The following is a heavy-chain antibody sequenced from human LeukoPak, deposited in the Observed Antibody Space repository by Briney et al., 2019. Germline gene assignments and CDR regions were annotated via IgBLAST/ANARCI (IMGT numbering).Heavy chain of an antibody. CDR1: GYTFTSYA. CDR2: INTNTGNP. D-gene: IGHD3-3*01. V-gene: IGHV7-4-1*02. CDR3: ARVSGDFWSGYPPFSDFNY. J-gene: IGHJ4*02. Sequence: ASVKVSCKASGYTFTSYAMNWVRQAPGQGLEWMGWINTNTGNPTYAQGFTGRFVFSLDTSVSTAYLQISSLKAEDTAVYYCARVSGDFWSGYPPFSDFNYWGQGTLVTVSS.